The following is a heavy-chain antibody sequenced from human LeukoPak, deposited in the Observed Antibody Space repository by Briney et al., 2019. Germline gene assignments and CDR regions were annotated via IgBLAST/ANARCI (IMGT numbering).Heavy chain of an antibody. CDR3: ARHIAAAAKAPFDY. D-gene: IGHD6-13*01. CDR2: SYDSGRT. V-gene: IGHV4-39*01. J-gene: IGHJ4*02. CDR1: GGSISSSGDH. Sequence: SETLSLTCTVSGGSISSSGDHWGWIRQPPGKGLEWIGSSYDSGRTYYNPSLNSQLTIYVDTSKNHFSLKLSSVTAAATALYYRARHIAAAAKAPFDYWGQGTLVTVSS.